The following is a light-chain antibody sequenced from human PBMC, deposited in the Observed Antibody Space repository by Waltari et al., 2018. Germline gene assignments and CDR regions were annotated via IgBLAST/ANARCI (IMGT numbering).Light chain of an antibody. J-gene: IGLJ2*01. CDR3: QSYDSSLSGVL. CDR1: SSNIGAGYD. CDR2: GNN. V-gene: IGLV1-40*01. Sequence: QSVLTQPPSVSGAPGQRITISCTVTSSNIGAGYDVHWYLQLPGTAPKLLILGNNNRPSGVPDRFSASKSDTSASLAITGLQAEDEADYYCQSYDSSLSGVLFGGGTKLTVL.